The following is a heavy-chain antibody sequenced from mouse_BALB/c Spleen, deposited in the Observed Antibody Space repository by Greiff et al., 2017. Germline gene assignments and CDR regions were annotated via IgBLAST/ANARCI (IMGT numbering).Heavy chain of an antibody. J-gene: IGHJ4*01. V-gene: IGHV5-17*02. D-gene: IGHD2-4*01. CDR2: ISSGSTTI. Sequence: EVQVVESGGGLVQPGGSRKLSCAASGFTFSSFGMHWVRQAPEKGLEWVAYISSGSTTIYYADTVKGRFTISRDNPENTLFLQMTSLRSEDTAMYYCAIVDDSYYYAMDYWGQGTSVTVSS. CDR3: AIVDDSYYYAMDY. CDR1: GFTFSSFG.